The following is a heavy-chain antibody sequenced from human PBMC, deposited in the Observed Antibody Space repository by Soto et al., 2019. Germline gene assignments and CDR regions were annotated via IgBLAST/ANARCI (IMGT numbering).Heavy chain of an antibody. D-gene: IGHD3-10*01. J-gene: IGHJ5*02. CDR1: GFTFRSYA. CDR2: ISSDGGST. CDR3: VKDKVSIYNALDRNWFDP. V-gene: IGHV3-64D*06. Sequence: PGGSLRLSCSASGFTFRSYAMHWVRQAPGKGLEYVSAISSDGGSTYYADSVKGRFTISRDNSKNTLYLQMSSLRAEDTAVYYCVKDKVSIYNALDRNWFDPWGQGTLVTVSS.